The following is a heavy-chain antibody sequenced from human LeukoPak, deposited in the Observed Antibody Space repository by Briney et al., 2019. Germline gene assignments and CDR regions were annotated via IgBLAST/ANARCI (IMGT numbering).Heavy chain of an antibody. J-gene: IGHJ4*02. CDR1: GYSISSGYY. D-gene: IGHD3-22*01. V-gene: IGHV4-38-2*02. Sequence: SETLSLTCTVSGYSISSGYYWGWIRQPPGKGLEWIGEIHHSGSTNYSPSFKSRVTVSVDNSRNDFSLSLTSVSAADTAVYYCARGIPGYFGTSGYYYEYWGQGTLVTVSS. CDR3: ARGIPGYFGTSGYYYEY. CDR2: IHHSGST.